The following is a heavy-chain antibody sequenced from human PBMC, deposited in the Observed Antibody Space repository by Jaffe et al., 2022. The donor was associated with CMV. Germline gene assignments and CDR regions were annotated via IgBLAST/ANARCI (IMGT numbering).Heavy chain of an antibody. CDR3: ARSFYSSSWYGGDAFDI. CDR2: IDWDDDK. J-gene: IGHJ3*02. CDR1: GFSLSTSGMC. D-gene: IGHD6-13*01. V-gene: IGHV2-70*15. Sequence: QVTLRESGPALVKPTQTLTLTCTFSGFSLSTSGMCVSWIRQPPGKALEWLARIDWDDDKYYSTSLKTRLTISKDTSKNQVVLTMTNMDPVDTATYYCARSFYSSSWYGGDAFDIWGQGTMVTVSS.